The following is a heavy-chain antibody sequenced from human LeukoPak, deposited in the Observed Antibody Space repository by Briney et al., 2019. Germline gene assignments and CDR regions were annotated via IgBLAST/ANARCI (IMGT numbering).Heavy chain of an antibody. CDR2: IKQDGSEK. Sequence: GGSLRLSCSASGFTFSTYWMSWVRQAPGKGLEWVANIKQDGSEKYYVDSVKGRFTISRDNAKNSLYLEMTGLRADDTAVYYCARDNPASLWLVPTYYYYYMDVWGKGTTVTISS. D-gene: IGHD6-19*01. V-gene: IGHV3-7*01. CDR1: GFTFSTYW. CDR3: ARDNPASLWLVPTYYYYYMDV. J-gene: IGHJ6*03.